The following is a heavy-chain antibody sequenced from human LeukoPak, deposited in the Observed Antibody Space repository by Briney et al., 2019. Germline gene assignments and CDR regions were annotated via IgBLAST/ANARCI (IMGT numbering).Heavy chain of an antibody. D-gene: IGHD7-27*01. Sequence: SETLSLTCTVSGGSISSGDYYWSWIRQPPGKGLEWIGEINHSGSTNYNPSLKSRVTISVDTSKNQFSLKLSSVTAADTAVYYCARGARPEVIKLGYYFDYWGQGTLVTVSS. CDR1: GGSISSGDYY. CDR2: INHSGST. CDR3: ARGARPEVIKLGYYFDY. V-gene: IGHV4-39*07. J-gene: IGHJ4*02.